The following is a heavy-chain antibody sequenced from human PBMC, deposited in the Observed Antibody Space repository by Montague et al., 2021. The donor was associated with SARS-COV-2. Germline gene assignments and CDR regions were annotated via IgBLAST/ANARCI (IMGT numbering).Heavy chain of an antibody. CDR1: GGSISSSSYY. Sequence: SETLSLTCTVSGGSISSSSYYWGWIRQPTGKGLERIGSIYYTGSTYYNPHLKSRVTISVDKSKNQFSLKLSSVTAADTAVYYCARNTRIAMLVVVTRYGLDVWGQGTTVTVSS. CDR2: IYYTGST. V-gene: IGHV4-39*07. J-gene: IGHJ6*02. D-gene: IGHD3-22*01. CDR3: ARNTRIAMLVVVTRYGLDV.